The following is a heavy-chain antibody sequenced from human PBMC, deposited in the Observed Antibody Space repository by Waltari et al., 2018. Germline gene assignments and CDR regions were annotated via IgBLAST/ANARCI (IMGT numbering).Heavy chain of an antibody. CDR2: ISYDGSNK. V-gene: IGHV3-30-3*01. Sequence: QVQLVESGGGVVQHGRSLRLSCAASGFTFSSYAMHWVRQAPGKGLEWVAVISYDGSNKYYADSVKGRFTISRDNSKNTLYLQMNSLRAEDTAVYYCARDRLTYYMDVWGKGTTVTVSS. J-gene: IGHJ6*03. CDR3: ARDRLTYYMDV. D-gene: IGHD2-8*01. CDR1: GFTFSSYA.